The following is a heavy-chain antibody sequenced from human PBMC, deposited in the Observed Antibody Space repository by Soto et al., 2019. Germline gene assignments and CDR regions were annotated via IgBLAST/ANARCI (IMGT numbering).Heavy chain of an antibody. J-gene: IGHJ5*02. V-gene: IGHV4-59*08. Sequence: XGTRSLTCPVSGGSLIRYYCSWIRQPPGKILEWIGYIYNSGSTNYNPARKSRVTITVDTSKNQYPLKLSSVTAADSAVYYCARQVGVVVAATSNCFDAWGQGTMVTVSS. CDR2: IYNSGST. D-gene: IGHD2-15*01. CDR1: GGSLIRYY. CDR3: ARQVGVVVAATSNCFDA.